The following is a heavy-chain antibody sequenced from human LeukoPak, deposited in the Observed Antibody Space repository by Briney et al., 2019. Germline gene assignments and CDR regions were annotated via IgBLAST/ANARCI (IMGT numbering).Heavy chain of an antibody. CDR1: GGSISNSNW. Sequence: SETLSLTCAVSGGSISNSNWWSWVRQPPGKGLEWIGEIYHSGSTYYNPSLKSRLTISVDTSKNQFSLKLSSVTAADTAVYYCVRDCGHFEIDYWGQGTLVTVSS. CDR2: IYHSGST. V-gene: IGHV4-4*02. J-gene: IGHJ4*02. CDR3: VRDCGHFEIDY. D-gene: IGHD2-21*01.